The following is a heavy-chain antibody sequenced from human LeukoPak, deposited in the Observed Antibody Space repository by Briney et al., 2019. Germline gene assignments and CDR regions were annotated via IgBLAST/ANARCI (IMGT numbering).Heavy chain of an antibody. V-gene: IGHV4-61*02. J-gene: IGHJ6*02. D-gene: IGHD3-3*01. CDR1: GGSISSGSYY. Sequence: SQTLSLTCTVSGGSISSGSYYWSWLRQPAGKGLEWIGRIYTSGSTNYNPPHKSRVTISVDTSKNQFSLKLSSVTAADTAVYYCARDYPSNYDFWSGYHSGGMDVWGQGTTVTVSS. CDR3: ARDYPSNYDFWSGYHSGGMDV. CDR2: IYTSGST.